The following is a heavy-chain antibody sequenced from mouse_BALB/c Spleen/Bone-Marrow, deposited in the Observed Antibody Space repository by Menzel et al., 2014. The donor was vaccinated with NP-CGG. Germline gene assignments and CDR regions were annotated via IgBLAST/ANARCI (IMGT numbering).Heavy chain of an antibody. CDR3: ARSPYYGNYFDY. D-gene: IGHD2-10*01. CDR1: GYTFTDYA. CDR2: ISIYYDNT. V-gene: IGHV1-67*01. J-gene: IGHJ2*01. Sequence: VKLMESGPELVRPGDSVKISCKGSGYTFTDYAMHWVKQSHAKSPEWIGVISIYYDNTNYNQKFKGKATMTVDKSSSTVYMGLARLTSEDSAIYYCARSPYYGNYFDYWGQGTTLTVSS.